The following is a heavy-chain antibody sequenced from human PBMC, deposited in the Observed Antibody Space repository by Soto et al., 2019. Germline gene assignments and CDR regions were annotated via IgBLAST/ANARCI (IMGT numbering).Heavy chain of an antibody. CDR3: AKDLQSYGDYDYYCYGMDV. CDR2: ISYDGTNK. V-gene: IGHV3-30*18. Sequence: QVQLVESGGGEVQPGRSLTISCEASGFTFSTYGMHWVRQTPGKGLEWVAVISYDGTNKFYSDSVKGRFTISRDNFKNTRSLQMNSLRADDTAVYSCAKDLQSYGDYDYYCYGMDVWGLGTRVTV. D-gene: IGHD4-17*01. CDR1: GFTFSTYG. J-gene: IGHJ6*02.